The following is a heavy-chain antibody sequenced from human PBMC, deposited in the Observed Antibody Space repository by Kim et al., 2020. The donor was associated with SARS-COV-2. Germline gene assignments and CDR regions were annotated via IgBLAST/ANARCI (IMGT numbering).Heavy chain of an antibody. J-gene: IGHJ4*02. CDR1: GFTFSSYA. CDR2: ISGSGGST. D-gene: IGHD6-19*01. Sequence: GGSLRLSCAASGFTFSSYAMSWVRQAPGKGLEWVSAISGSGGSTYYADSVKGRFTISRDNSKNTLYLQMNSLRAEDTAVYYCAKDRTKDIVATQRQKSIAVAGTPDYCGPGTLVTVSS. V-gene: IGHV3-23*01. CDR3: AKDRTKDIVATQRQKSIAVAGTPDY.